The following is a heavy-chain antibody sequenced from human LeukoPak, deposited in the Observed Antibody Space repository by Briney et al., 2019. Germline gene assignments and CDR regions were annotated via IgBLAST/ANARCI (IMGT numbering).Heavy chain of an antibody. J-gene: IGHJ5*02. V-gene: IGHV4-59*02. CDR2: IYYSGST. CDR3: ARGYDFWSGYPFDP. CDR1: GGSVSSYY. D-gene: IGHD3-3*01. Sequence: SETLSLTCTVSGGSVSSYYWSWIRQPPGKGLEWIGYIYYSGSTNYNPSLKSRVAISVDTSKNQFSLKLSSVTAADTAVYYCARGYDFWSGYPFDPWGQGTLVTVSS.